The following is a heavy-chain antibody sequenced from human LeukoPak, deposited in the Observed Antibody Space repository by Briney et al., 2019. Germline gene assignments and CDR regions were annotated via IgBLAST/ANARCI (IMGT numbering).Heavy chain of an antibody. V-gene: IGHV4-34*01. Sequence: PSETLSLTSTVSGGSISSGDYYWSWIRQPPGKGLEWIGEINHSGSTNYNPSLKSRVTISVDTSKNQFSLKLSSVTAADTAVYYCARGYGSGSYYNKRYYYYYYMDVWGKGTTVTVSS. CDR3: ARGYGSGSYYNKRYYYYYYMDV. CDR1: GGSISSGDYY. J-gene: IGHJ6*03. D-gene: IGHD3-10*01. CDR2: INHSGST.